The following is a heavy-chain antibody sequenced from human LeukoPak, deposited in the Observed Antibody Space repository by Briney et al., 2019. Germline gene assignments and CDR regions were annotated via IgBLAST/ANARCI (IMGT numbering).Heavy chain of an antibody. CDR2: IKQDGSEK. Sequence: GGSLRLSCAASGFTFSSYWMSWVRQAPGKGLEWVAKIKQDGSEKYYVDCVKGRFTISRDNAKNSLYLQMNSLRAEDTAVYYCASMFGGSIAEPTWGQGTLVTVSS. D-gene: IGHD3-10*02. V-gene: IGHV3-7*01. J-gene: IGHJ5*02. CDR3: ASMFGGSIAEPT. CDR1: GFTFSSYW.